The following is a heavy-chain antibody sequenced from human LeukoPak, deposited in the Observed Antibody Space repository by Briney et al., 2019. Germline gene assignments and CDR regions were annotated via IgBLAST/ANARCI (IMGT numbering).Heavy chain of an antibody. CDR1: GFTFSSYA. V-gene: IGHV3-23*01. J-gene: IGHJ4*02. D-gene: IGHD3-10*01. CDR2: ISGSGGST. Sequence: PGRSLRLSCAASGFTFSSYAMSWVRQAPGKGLEWVSAISGSGGSTYYADSVKGRFTISRDNSKNTLYLQMNSLRAEDTAVYYCAKTGSLWFGELLYRHFDYWGQGTLVTVSS. CDR3: AKTGSLWFGELLYRHFDY.